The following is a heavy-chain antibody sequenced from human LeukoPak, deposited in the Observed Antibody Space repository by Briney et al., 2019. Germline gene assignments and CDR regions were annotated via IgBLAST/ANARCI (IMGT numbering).Heavy chain of an antibody. CDR1: GGTFSSYA. D-gene: IGHD3-10*01. V-gene: IGHV1-69*13. Sequence: GASLKVSCKASGGTFSSYAISWVRQAPGQGLEWMGGIIPIFGTANYAQKCQGRVTITADESTSTAYMELSSLRSEDTAVYYCARELSRAFDIWGQGTMVTVSS. CDR2: IIPIFGTA. J-gene: IGHJ3*02. CDR3: ARELSRAFDI.